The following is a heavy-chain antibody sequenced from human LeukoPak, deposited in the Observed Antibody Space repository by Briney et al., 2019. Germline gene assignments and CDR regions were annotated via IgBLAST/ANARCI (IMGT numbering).Heavy chain of an antibody. J-gene: IGHJ4*02. Sequence: GGSLRLSCAASGFTFDDYAMHWVHQAPGKGLEWVSLISGDGGSTYYADSVKGRFTISRDNSKNSLYLQMNSLRTEDTALYYCAKDQRSGYEFDYWGQGTLVTVSS. CDR2: ISGDGGST. CDR1: GFTFDDYA. CDR3: AKDQRSGYEFDY. V-gene: IGHV3-43*02. D-gene: IGHD5-12*01.